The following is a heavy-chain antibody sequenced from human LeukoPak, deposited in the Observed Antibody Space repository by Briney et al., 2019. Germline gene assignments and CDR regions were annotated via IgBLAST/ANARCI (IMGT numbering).Heavy chain of an antibody. CDR3: ARYTTGDFDY. CDR2: IDPSDSYT. CDR1: GYSFTSYW. V-gene: IGHV5-10-1*01. J-gene: IGHJ4*02. Sequence: GESLKISCKGSGYSFTSYWISWVRPMPGKGLGWMGSIDPSDSYTNYSPSFQGHVTISADKSINTAYLQWSSLKASDTAMYYCARYTTGDFDYWGQGTLVTVSS. D-gene: IGHD1-1*01.